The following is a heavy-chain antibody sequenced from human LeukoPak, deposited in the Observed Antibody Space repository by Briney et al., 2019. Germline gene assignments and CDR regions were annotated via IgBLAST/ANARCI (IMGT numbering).Heavy chain of an antibody. Sequence: PGGSLRLSCAASGFTFSSYAMSWVRQAPGKGLEWVSSISSSSSYIYYADSVKGRFTISRDNAKNSLYLQMNSLRAEDTAVYYCARVKSDYGDYDYWGQGTLVTVSS. D-gene: IGHD4-17*01. CDR2: ISSSSSYI. V-gene: IGHV3-21*01. CDR3: ARVKSDYGDYDY. CDR1: GFTFSSYA. J-gene: IGHJ4*02.